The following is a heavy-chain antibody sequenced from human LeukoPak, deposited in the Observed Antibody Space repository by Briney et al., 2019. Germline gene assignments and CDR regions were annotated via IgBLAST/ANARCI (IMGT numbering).Heavy chain of an antibody. J-gene: IGHJ6*02. D-gene: IGHD3-22*01. CDR2: ISAYNGNT. V-gene: IGHV1-18*01. CDR1: GYTFTSYG. Sequence: ASVKVSRKASGYTFTSYGISWVRQAPGQGLEWMGWISAYNGNTNYAQKLQGRVTMTTDTSTSTAYMELRSLRSDDTAVYYCARDYGRYYDNGYYYGMDVWGQGTTVTVSS. CDR3: ARDYGRYYDNGYYYGMDV.